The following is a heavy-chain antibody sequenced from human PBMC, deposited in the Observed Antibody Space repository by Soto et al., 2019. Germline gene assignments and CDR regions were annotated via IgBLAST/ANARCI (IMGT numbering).Heavy chain of an antibody. V-gene: IGHV3-9*01. J-gene: IGHJ4*02. CDR1: GFTFDDYA. D-gene: IGHD3-22*01. Sequence: EVQLVESGGGLVQPGRSLRLSCAASGFTFDDYALHWVRQAPGKGLEWVSGISWNSGSIGYADSVKGRFTISRDNAKNSLYLQMNSLRAEDTALYYCAKDIFRGIVVVTLDYWGQGTLVTVSS. CDR2: ISWNSGSI. CDR3: AKDIFRGIVVVTLDY.